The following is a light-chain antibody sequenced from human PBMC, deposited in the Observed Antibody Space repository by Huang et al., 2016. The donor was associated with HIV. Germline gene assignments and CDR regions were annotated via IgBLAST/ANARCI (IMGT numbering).Light chain of an antibody. Sequence: EIVLTQSPGTLSLSPGERATLSCRASETVTSGYLAWYQQKPGQAPKLLLFGSSPRATGSPDRFTGSGSGTDFTLTITRLEREDFAMYYCQQYGGSPRTFGQGTKLELK. V-gene: IGKV3-20*01. J-gene: IGKJ2*01. CDR1: ETVTSGY. CDR3: QQYGGSPRT. CDR2: GSS.